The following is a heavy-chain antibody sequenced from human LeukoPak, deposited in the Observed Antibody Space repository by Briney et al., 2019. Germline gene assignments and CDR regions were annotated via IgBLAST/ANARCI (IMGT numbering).Heavy chain of an antibody. V-gene: IGHV1-46*01. Sequence: ASVKVSCKASGYTFTSYYMHWARQAPGQGLEWMGIINPSGGSTSYAQKFQGRVTMTRDMSTSTVYMELSSLRSEDTAVYYCARDGPGGDCYLHWGQGTLVTVSS. CDR2: INPSGGST. J-gene: IGHJ4*02. CDR3: ARDGPGGDCYLH. CDR1: GYTFTSYY. D-gene: IGHD2-21*02.